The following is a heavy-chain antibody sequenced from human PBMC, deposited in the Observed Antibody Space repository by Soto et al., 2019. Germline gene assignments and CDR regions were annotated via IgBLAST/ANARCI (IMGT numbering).Heavy chain of an antibody. Sequence: SETLSLTCAVYGGSFSGYYWSWIRQPPGKGLEWIGEINHSGSTNYNPSLKSRVTISVDTSKNQFSLKLGSVTAADTAVYYCARGVRDYSNYYFDYWGQGTLVTVSS. CDR3: ARGVRDYSNYYFDY. D-gene: IGHD4-4*01. J-gene: IGHJ4*02. CDR2: INHSGST. V-gene: IGHV4-34*01. CDR1: GGSFSGYY.